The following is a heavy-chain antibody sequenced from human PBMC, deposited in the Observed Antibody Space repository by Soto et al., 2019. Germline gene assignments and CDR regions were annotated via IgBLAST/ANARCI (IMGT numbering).Heavy chain of an antibody. D-gene: IGHD3-10*01. CDR3: ANSRVSMVRGLIIIPNY. CDR1: GXPLTGYS. J-gene: IGHJ4*02. CDR2: ISGHGDAT. V-gene: IGHV3-23*01. Sequence: GSLRLSCAASGXPLTGYSMSWVRQAPGKGLEWVSAISGHGDATFYADSVKCRFTISRDNSKNTMYLHMNSLRDEDTALYYSANSRVSMVRGLIIIPNYWGQGTLGTVSS.